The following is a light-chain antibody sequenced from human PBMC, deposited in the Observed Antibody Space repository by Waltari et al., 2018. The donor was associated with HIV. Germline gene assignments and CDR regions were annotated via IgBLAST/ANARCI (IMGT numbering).Light chain of an antibody. CDR3: ETWDGNTWV. Sequence: QPVLTQSSSASASLGSSVKLTCPLSSGHRSHIIAWLPQQPGKAPRYLMKLEGSGSYNKGSGVPDRFSGSSSGADRYLTISNVQSEDEADYYCETWDGNTWVFGGGTKLTVL. CDR2: LEGSGSY. J-gene: IGLJ3*02. CDR1: SGHRSHI. V-gene: IGLV4-60*03.